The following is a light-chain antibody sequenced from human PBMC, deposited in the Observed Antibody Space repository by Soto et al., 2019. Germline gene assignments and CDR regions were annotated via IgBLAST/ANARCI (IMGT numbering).Light chain of an antibody. CDR2: EVR. CDR1: SSDVGGYSY. CDR3: SSYTSSGTWV. V-gene: IGLV2-14*01. Sequence: QSVLTQPASVSGSPGQSITISCTGTSSDVGGYSYVSWYQQHPGKAPKLMIYEVRNRPSGVSNRFSASKSGNTASLTISGLKAEDESDYYCSSYTSSGTWVFGGGTKLTVL. J-gene: IGLJ3*02.